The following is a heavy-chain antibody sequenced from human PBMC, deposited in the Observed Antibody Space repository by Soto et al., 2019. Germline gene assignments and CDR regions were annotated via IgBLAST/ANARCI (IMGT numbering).Heavy chain of an antibody. CDR3: ARDVYSSSIYYYYGMDV. V-gene: IGHV1-69*13. J-gene: IGHJ6*02. D-gene: IGHD6-6*01. CDR2: IIPIFGTA. CDR1: GGTFSSYS. Sequence: SVKGSCNASGGTFSSYSISWVRQAPGQGLEWMGGIIPIFGTANYAQKFQGRVTITADESTSTAYMELSSLRSEDTAVYYCARDVYSSSIYYYYGMDVWGQGTAVTVSS.